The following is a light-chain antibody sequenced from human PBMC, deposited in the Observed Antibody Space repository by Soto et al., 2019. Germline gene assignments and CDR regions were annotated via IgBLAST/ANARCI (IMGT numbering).Light chain of an antibody. V-gene: IGKV3-15*01. CDR3: QQYNKWPPYT. J-gene: IGKJ2*01. Sequence: EIVMTQSPATLSVSPGETATLSCWASQSVSSNLAWYQQKPGQAPRLLIYGASTRATGIPARFSGSGSGTEFTLTISSLQSEDFAVYYCQQYNKWPPYTFGQGTKLEIK. CDR2: GAS. CDR1: QSVSSN.